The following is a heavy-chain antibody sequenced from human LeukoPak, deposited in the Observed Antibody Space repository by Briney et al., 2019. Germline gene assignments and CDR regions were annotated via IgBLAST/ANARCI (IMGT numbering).Heavy chain of an antibody. Sequence: GASVKVSCKASGYTFTIYDINWVRQATGQGLEWMGWMNPNSGNTSYAQKFQGRVTMTRNTSISTAYMELSSLRSEDTAVYYCARGQGSGWYFSYYYHGMDVWGQGTTVTVSS. D-gene: IGHD6-19*01. V-gene: IGHV1-8*01. CDR3: ARGQGSGWYFSYYYHGMDV. CDR2: MNPNSGNT. J-gene: IGHJ6*02. CDR1: GYTFTIYD.